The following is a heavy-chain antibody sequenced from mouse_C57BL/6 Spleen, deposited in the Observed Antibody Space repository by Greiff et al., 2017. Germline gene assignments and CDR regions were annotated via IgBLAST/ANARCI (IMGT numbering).Heavy chain of an antibody. D-gene: IGHD1-1*01. CDR2: ISDGGSYT. CDR1: GFTFSSYA. Sequence: EVNLVESGGGLVKPGGSLKLSCAASGFTFSSYAMSWVRQTPEKRLEWVATISDGGSYTYYPDNVKGRFTISRDNAKNNLYLQMSHLKSEDTAMYYCARVQGYYGSWDYWGQGTTLTVSS. J-gene: IGHJ2*01. CDR3: ARVQGYYGSWDY. V-gene: IGHV5-4*03.